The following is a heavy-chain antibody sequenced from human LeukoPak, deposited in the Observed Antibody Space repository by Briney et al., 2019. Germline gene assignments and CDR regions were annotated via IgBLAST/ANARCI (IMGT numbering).Heavy chain of an antibody. D-gene: IGHD3-10*01. CDR1: GYTFTGYY. CDR3: ARKGYGSGSYYYYYYYMDV. V-gene: IGHV1-2*02. Sequence: APVKVSCKASGYTFTGYYMHWVRQAPGQGLEWMGWINPNSGGTNYAQKFQGRVTMTRDTSISTAYMELSRLRSDDTAVYYCARKGYGSGSYYYYYYYMDVWGKGTTVTISS. J-gene: IGHJ6*03. CDR2: INPNSGGT.